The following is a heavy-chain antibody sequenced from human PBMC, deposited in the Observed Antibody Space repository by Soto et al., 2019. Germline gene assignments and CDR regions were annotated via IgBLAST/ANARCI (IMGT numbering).Heavy chain of an antibody. J-gene: IGHJ5*02. CDR2: INHSGST. Sequence: PSETLSLTCAGYGGSFSGYYWSWIRQPPGKGLEWIGEINHSGSTNYNPSLKSRVTISVDTSKNQFSLKLSSVTAADTAVYYCARLRNVLLWFGESSARFDPWGQGTLVPFSS. CDR1: GGSFSGYY. D-gene: IGHD3-10*01. CDR3: ARLRNVLLWFGESSARFDP. V-gene: IGHV4-34*01.